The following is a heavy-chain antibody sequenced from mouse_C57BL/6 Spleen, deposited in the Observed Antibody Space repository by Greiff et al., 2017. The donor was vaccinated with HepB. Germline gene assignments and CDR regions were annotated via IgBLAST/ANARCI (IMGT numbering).Heavy chain of an antibody. CDR3: ARAPSLRGGMDY. Sequence: EVHLVESGGGLVKPGGSLKLSCAASGFTFSSYAMSWVRQTPEKRLEWVATISDGGSYTYYPDNVKGRFTISRDNAKNNLYLQMSHLKSEDTAMYYCARAPSLRGGMDYWGQGTSVTVSS. D-gene: IGHD1-2*01. CDR2: ISDGGSYT. V-gene: IGHV5-4*01. J-gene: IGHJ4*01. CDR1: GFTFSSYA.